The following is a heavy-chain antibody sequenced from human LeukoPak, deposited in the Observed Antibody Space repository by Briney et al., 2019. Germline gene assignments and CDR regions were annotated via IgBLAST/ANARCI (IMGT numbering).Heavy chain of an antibody. Sequence: SSETLSLTCTISGGSINSSSYYWGWIRQPPGKGLELIGSIYFSGSTYYNPSLKSRVSISVDTSKNQFSLKLSSVTAADTAVYYCARVTGEVDYWGQGTLVTVSS. CDR1: GGSINSSSYY. CDR3: ARVTGEVDY. CDR2: IYFSGST. V-gene: IGHV4-39*07. J-gene: IGHJ4*02. D-gene: IGHD7-27*01.